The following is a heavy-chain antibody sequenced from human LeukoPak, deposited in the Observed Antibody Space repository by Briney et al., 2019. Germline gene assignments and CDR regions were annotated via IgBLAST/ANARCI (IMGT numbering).Heavy chain of an antibody. Sequence: ASVKVSCKASGYTFTGYYMHWVRQAPGQGLEWMGRINPNSGGTNYAQKFQGRVTMTRDTSISTAYMELSRLRSDDTAVYYCARDQSVAGTGFDYWGQGTLVTVSS. V-gene: IGHV1-2*06. J-gene: IGHJ4*02. CDR3: ARDQSVAGTGFDY. D-gene: IGHD6-19*01. CDR1: GYTFTGYY. CDR2: INPNSGGT.